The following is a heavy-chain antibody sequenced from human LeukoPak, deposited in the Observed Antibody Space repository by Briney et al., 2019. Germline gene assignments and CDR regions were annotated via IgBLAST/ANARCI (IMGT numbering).Heavy chain of an antibody. J-gene: IGHJ5*02. CDR3: ARSSIAVAGTEECYNWFDP. CDR2: IYTSGST. V-gene: IGHV4-4*07. D-gene: IGHD6-19*01. CDR1: GGSISSYY. Sequence: SETLSLTCTVSGGSISSYYWSWIRQPAGKGLEWIGRIYTSGSTNYNPSLKSRVTMSVDTSKNQFSLKLSSVTAADTAVYYCARSSIAVAGTEECYNWFDPWGQGTLVTVSS.